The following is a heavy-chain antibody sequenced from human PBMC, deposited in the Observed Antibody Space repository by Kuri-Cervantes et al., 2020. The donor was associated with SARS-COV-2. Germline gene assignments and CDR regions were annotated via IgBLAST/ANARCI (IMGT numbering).Heavy chain of an antibody. Sequence: GGSLRLSCAASGFTFSSYSMNWVRQAPGKGLEWVLFISSSSSYMYDADSVKGRFTISRDNAKNSLYLQMNSLGAEETAGYYCARGGYCRSSSHYFDYWGQGTLVTVSS. V-gene: IGHV3-21*01. CDR1: GFTFSSYS. J-gene: IGHJ4*02. CDR2: ISSSSSYM. D-gene: IGHD6-6*01. CDR3: ARGGYCRSSSHYFDY.